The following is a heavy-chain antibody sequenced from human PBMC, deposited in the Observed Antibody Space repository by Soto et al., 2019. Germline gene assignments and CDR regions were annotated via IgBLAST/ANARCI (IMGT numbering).Heavy chain of an antibody. J-gene: IGHJ4*02. D-gene: IGHD5-12*01. CDR1: GGTFSSYT. Sequence: SVKVSCKASGGTFSSYTISWVRQAPGQGLEWMGRIIPILGIANYAQKFQGRVTITADKSTSTAYMELSSLRSEDTAVYYCACGYDRLSFDYWGQGTLVTVSS. CDR3: ACGYDRLSFDY. CDR2: IIPILGIA. V-gene: IGHV1-69*02.